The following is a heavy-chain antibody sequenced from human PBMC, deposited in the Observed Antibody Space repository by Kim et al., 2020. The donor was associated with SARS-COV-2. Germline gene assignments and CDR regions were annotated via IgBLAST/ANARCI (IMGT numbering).Heavy chain of an antibody. D-gene: IGHD6-13*01. V-gene: IGHV3-7*03. Sequence: GGSLRLSCAASGFTFSSYWMSWVRQAPGKGLEWVANIKQDGSENYYVDSVKGRFTISRDNAKNSLYLQMNSLRAEDTAVYYCARPQSSSWYAGDWNYWGQGTLVTVSS. CDR2: IKQDGSEN. J-gene: IGHJ4*02. CDR1: GFTFSSYW. CDR3: ARPQSSSWYAGDWNY.